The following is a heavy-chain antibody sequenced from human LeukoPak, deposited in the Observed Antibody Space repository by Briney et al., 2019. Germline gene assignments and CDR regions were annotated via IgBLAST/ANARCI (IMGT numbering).Heavy chain of an antibody. CDR2: IYYSGST. J-gene: IGHJ6*03. V-gene: IGHV4-39*01. D-gene: IGHD5-18*01. Sequence: SETLSLTCTVSGGSISSSSYYWGWLRQPPGKGLEWIGSIYYSGSTYYNPSLKSRVTISVDPSKNQFSLKLSSVTAADTAVYYCARHSGYSYGYAYYYYYMDVWGKGTTVTVSS. CDR3: ARHSGYSYGYAYYYYYMDV. CDR1: GGSISSSSYY.